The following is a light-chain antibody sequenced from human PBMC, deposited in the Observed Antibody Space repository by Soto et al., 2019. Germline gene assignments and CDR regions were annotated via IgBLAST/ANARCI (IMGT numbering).Light chain of an antibody. CDR2: GAS. CDR3: QQYGSPTWT. CDR1: QSVSSSY. Sequence: EIVLTQYPGTLSLSPGERATLSCRASQSVSSSYLAWYQQKHGQAPRLLIYGASSRATGIPDRFSGSVSGTDCTLTISRLENEDCAVYYCQQYGSPTWTFGQGTKVDIK. V-gene: IGKV3-20*01. J-gene: IGKJ1*01.